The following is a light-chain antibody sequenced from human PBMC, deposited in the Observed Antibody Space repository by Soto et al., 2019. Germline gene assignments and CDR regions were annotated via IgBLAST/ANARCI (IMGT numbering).Light chain of an antibody. CDR3: QQYGSSPWT. J-gene: IGKJ1*01. Sequence: EIVLTQSPGTLSLSPGERATLSCRASQSVSSDYLAWYQQKPGRAPRLLIYGASSRATGIPDRFSGSGSGADFTLTISRLEPEDSAVYYCQQYGSSPWTFGQGTKVDIK. CDR1: QSVSSDY. CDR2: GAS. V-gene: IGKV3-20*01.